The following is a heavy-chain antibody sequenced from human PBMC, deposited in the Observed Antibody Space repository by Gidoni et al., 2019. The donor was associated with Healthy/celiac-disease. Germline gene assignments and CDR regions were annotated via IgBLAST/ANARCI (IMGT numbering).Heavy chain of an antibody. CDR1: GFTFSSYS. J-gene: IGHJ3*02. Sequence: EVQLVESGGGLVQPGGSLRLSCAASGFTFSSYSMNWVRQAPGKGLEWVSYISSSSSTIYYADSVKGRFTISRVNAKNSLYLQMNSLRAEDTAVYYCARDYDFWSGSHAFDIWGQGTMVTVSS. V-gene: IGHV3-48*01. CDR2: ISSSSSTI. D-gene: IGHD3-3*01. CDR3: ARDYDFWSGSHAFDI.